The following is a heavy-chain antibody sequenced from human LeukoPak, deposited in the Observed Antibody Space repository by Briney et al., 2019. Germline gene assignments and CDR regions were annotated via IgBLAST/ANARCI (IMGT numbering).Heavy chain of an antibody. CDR3: ARLRLGELSLSADY. CDR1: GGSISSSSYY. J-gene: IGHJ4*02. V-gene: IGHV4-39*01. Sequence: SETLSLTCTVSGGSISSSSYYWGWIRQPPGKGLEWIGSIYYSGSTYYNPSLKSRVTMSVDTSKNQFSLKLSSVTAADTAVYYCARLRLGELSLSADYWGQGTLVTVSS. D-gene: IGHD3-16*02. CDR2: IYYSGST.